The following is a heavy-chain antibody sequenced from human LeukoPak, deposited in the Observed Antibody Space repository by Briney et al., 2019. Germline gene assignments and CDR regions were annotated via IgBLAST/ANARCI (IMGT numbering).Heavy chain of an antibody. J-gene: IGHJ6*03. V-gene: IGHV1-69*06. D-gene: IGHD3-3*01. CDR3: ARGPILRFLEWSQRYYYYMDV. CDR2: IIPIFGTA. Sequence: ASVKVSCKASGYTFTSYAISWVRQAPRQGLEWMGGIIPIFGTANYAQKFQGRVTITADKSTSTAYMELSSLRSEDTAVYYCARGPILRFLEWSQRYYYYMDVWGKGTTVTVSS. CDR1: GYTFTSYA.